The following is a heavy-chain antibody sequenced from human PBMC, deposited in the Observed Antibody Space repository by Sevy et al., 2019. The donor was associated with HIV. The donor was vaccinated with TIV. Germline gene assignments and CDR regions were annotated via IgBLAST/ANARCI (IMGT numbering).Heavy chain of an antibody. CDR2: ISSSGSTI. J-gene: IGHJ2*01. V-gene: IGHV3-11*01. CDR1: GFTFSDYY. D-gene: IGHD4-17*01. CDR3: ARLSIATVIDYWYFDL. Sequence: GGSLRLSCAASGFTFSDYYMSWIRQAPGKGLEWVSYISSSGSTIYYEDSVKGRFTISRDNAKNSLYLQMNSLRAEDTAVYYCARLSIATVIDYWYFDLWGRCTLVTVSS.